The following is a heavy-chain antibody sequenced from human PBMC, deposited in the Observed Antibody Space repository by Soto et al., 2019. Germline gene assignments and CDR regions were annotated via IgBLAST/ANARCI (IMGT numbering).Heavy chain of an antibody. J-gene: IGHJ4*02. CDR1: GGSISSYY. V-gene: IGHV4-59*01. Sequence: SETLSLTCTVSGGSISSYYWSWIRQPPGKGLEWIGYIYYSGSTNYNPSLKSRVTISVDTSKNQFSLKLSSVTAADTAVYYCARIAYGGDYYSADYWGQGTLVTVSS. CDR2: IYYSGST. D-gene: IGHD2-21*02. CDR3: ARIAYGGDYYSADY.